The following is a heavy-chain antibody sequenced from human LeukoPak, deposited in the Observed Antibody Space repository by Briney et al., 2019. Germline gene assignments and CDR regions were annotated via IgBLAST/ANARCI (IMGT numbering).Heavy chain of an antibody. CDR1: GFTFTIYR. D-gene: IGHD3-3*01. CDR3: ARERGYDFWSGYYDPGDY. V-gene: IGHV3-48*01. Sequence: GGSLRLSCAASGFTFTIYRMNWLRQAPGKGLEWVSYLSGRSDSIYYAESVKGRFTISRDNAKNSLYLQMNSLRAEDTAVYYCARERGYDFWSGYYDPGDYWGQGTLVTVSS. J-gene: IGHJ4*02. CDR2: LSGRSDSI.